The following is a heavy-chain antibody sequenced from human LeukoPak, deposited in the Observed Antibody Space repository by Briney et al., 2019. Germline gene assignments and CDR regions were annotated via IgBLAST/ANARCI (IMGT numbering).Heavy chain of an antibody. J-gene: IGHJ3*02. CDR2: FNPEDGET. D-gene: IGHD3-16*02. V-gene: IGHV1-24*01. CDR1: GYTLTELS. CDR3: ATIMITFGGLIVMPWAFDI. Sequence: ASVKVSCKVSGYTLTELSMHWVRQAHGKGLEWMGGFNPEDGETIYAQKFQGRVTMTEDTSTDTAYMELSSLRSEDTAVYYCATIMITFGGLIVMPWAFDIWGQGTMVTVSS.